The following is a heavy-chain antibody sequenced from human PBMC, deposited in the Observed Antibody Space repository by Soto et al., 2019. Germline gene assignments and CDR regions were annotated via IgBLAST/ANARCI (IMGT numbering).Heavy chain of an antibody. Sequence: ASVKVSCKASGGTFSSYAISWVRQAPGQGLEWMGGIIPIFGTANYAQKFQGRVTITADESTSTAYMELSSLRSEDTAVYYCARDSSGLVSIAFDIWGQGTMVTVSS. CDR1: GGTFSSYA. V-gene: IGHV1-69*13. CDR2: IIPIFGTA. J-gene: IGHJ3*02. D-gene: IGHD3-22*01. CDR3: ARDSSGLVSIAFDI.